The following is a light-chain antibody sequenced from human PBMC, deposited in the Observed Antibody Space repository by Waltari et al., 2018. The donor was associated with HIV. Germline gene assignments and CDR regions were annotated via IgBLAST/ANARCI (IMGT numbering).Light chain of an antibody. CDR3: QEFDDDSWS. Sequence: VLTQSPGTLSLSPGERATLSCRASRSVGSTYFGWYQQKSGQPPRLLVNGTSNRVAGIPDRFSGSGSGTDFTLTISRLEPEDSAVYYCQEFDDDSWSFGHGTKVEI. CDR1: RSVGSTY. J-gene: IGKJ1*01. CDR2: GTS. V-gene: IGKV3-20*01.